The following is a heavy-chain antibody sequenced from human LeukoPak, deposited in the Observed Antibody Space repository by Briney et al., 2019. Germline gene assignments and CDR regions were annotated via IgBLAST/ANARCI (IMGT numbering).Heavy chain of an antibody. Sequence: GGSLRLSCAASGFIFSTYAMSWVRQAPGKGLEWASALSGSGDKTFYADSVKGRFTISRDNSKNTLYLQMNSLRAEDTAVYYCARDKSSGSYWYYFDYWGQGTLVTVSS. J-gene: IGHJ4*02. D-gene: IGHD1-26*01. CDR3: ARDKSSGSYWYYFDY. V-gene: IGHV3-23*01. CDR2: LSGSGDKT. CDR1: GFIFSTYA.